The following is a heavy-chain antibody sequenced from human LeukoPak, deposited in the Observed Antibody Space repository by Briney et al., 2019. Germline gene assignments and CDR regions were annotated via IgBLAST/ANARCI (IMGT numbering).Heavy chain of an antibody. D-gene: IGHD4-4*01. CDR2: IYHSGSA. Sequence: SQTLSLTCTVSGGSINSDGYYWSWIRQHPVKGLEWIGYIYHSGSALYNPSVRSRVAIFLDMSKNQFSLQLTSVTAADTAVYYCARIGYRNYFDYWGQGTLVTVSS. CDR1: GGSINSDGYY. CDR3: ARIGYRNYFDY. J-gene: IGHJ4*02. V-gene: IGHV4-31*03.